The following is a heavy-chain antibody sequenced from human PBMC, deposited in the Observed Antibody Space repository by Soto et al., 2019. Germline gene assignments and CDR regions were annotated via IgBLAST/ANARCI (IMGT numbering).Heavy chain of an antibody. CDR1: GGSISSSDYY. V-gene: IGHV4-31*03. J-gene: IGHJ4*02. CDR3: AREGPPKWGFGFDS. D-gene: IGHD7-27*01. Sequence: SETLSLTCTVSGGSISSSDYYWSWIRQHPGKGLEWIGYIYYSGNTYYNPSLKSRLTISVDTSKNQFSLKLNSVTAADTAIYYCAREGPPKWGFGFDSWAQGLLVTVSS. CDR2: IYYSGNT.